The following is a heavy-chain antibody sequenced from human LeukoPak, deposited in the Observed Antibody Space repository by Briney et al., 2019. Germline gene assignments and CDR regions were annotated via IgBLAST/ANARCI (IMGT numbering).Heavy chain of an antibody. D-gene: IGHD3-22*01. CDR3: ARQGKYYSGSSGYNLALDY. CDR1: GYTFRTSW. CDR2: IYPGDSDS. J-gene: IGHJ4*02. V-gene: IGHV5-51*01. Sequence: GESLRISCRVSGYTFRTSWIGWVRQMPGKGLEWMGFIYPGDSDSRYSPSFQGLVTISADKSTSTAYLQWSSLKASDTAIYYCARQGKYYSGSSGYNLALDYWGQGTLVSVSS.